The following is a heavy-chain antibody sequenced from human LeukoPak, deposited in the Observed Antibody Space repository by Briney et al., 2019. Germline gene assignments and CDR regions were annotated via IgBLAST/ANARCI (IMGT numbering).Heavy chain of an antibody. CDR1: GGSITSGDYY. Sequence: RSSETLSLTCTVSGGSITSGDYYWSWIRQTPGKGLEWIGYIYYIGNTYYNPSLKSRVTISVDTSKNQFSLELSSVTPADTAVYFCACERYCSSTRCYTKRYIDPWGQGTLVTVSS. CDR2: IYYIGNT. J-gene: IGHJ5*02. D-gene: IGHD2-2*01. CDR3: ACERYCSSTRCYTKRYIDP. V-gene: IGHV4-30-4*08.